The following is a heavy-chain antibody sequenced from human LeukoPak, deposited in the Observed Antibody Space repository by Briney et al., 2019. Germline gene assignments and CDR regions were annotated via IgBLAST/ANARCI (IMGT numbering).Heavy chain of an antibody. CDR3: ARDGYGGNPDY. CDR1: RGSISSGSYY. V-gene: IGHV4-61*02. CDR2: IYTSGST. D-gene: IGHD4/OR15-4a*01. Sequence: PSQTLSLTCTVSRGSISSGSYYWSWLRQPAGTGLEWIGRIYTSGSTNYNPSLKSRVTISVDTSKNQFSLKLSSVTAADTAVYYCARDGYGGNPDYWGQGTLVTVSS. J-gene: IGHJ4*02.